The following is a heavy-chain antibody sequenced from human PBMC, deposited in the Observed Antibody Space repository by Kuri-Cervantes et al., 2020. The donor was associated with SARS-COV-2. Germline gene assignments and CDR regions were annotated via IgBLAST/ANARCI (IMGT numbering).Heavy chain of an antibody. CDR3: ARERILWFGEPTHFDY. D-gene: IGHD3-10*01. CDR1: GYTLTDLS. CDR2: FDPEDGET. Sequence: ASVKVSCKVSGYTLTDLSMHWVRQAPGKGLEWMGGFDPEDGETIYAQKFQGRVTITADESTITAYMELRSLRSDDTAVYYCARERILWFGEPTHFDYWGQGTLVTVSS. V-gene: IGHV1-24*01. J-gene: IGHJ4*02.